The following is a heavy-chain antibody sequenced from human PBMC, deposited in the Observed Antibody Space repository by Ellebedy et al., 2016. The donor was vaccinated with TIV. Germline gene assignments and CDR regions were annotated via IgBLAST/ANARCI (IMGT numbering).Heavy chain of an antibody. CDR3: AKGISPIWNP. CDR1: GFIFSDYY. J-gene: IGHJ5*02. CDR2: ISSCGGVI. V-gene: IGHV3-11*01. Sequence: GESLKISXAASGFIFSDYYMTWIRQPPGKGLEWISYISSCGGVISYADSVKGRFTVSRDNARNLLHLEMNSLRAEDTAIYYCAKGISPIWNPWGKGTLVSVS. D-gene: IGHD1-1*01.